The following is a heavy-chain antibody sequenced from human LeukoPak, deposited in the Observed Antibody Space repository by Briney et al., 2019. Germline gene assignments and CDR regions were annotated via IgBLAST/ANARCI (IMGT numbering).Heavy chain of an antibody. V-gene: IGHV4-30-4*08. D-gene: IGHD3-10*01. CDR2: IYHSGST. CDR3: ARRDDCQEACGSGSYPPTAFDY. J-gene: IGHJ4*02. CDR1: GGSVSSGTFF. Sequence: SQTLSLTCTFSGGSVSSGTFFWSWVRQPPGKGLEWIGYIYHSGSTYYSPSLKSRVTISVDTSKNQFSLKLSSVTAADTAVYYCARRDDCQEACGSGSYPPTAFDYWGQGTLVTVSS.